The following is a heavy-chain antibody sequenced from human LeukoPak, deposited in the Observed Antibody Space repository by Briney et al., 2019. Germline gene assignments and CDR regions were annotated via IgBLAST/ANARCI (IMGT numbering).Heavy chain of an antibody. D-gene: IGHD4/OR15-4a*01. V-gene: IGHV1-8*03. CDR2: MNPNSGNT. Sequence: SVKVPCKASGYTFTSYDINWVRQATGQGLEWMGWMNPNSGNTGYAQKFQGRVTITRNTSISTAYMELSSLRSEDTAVYYCARLQMSSNGDYWGQGTLVTVSS. J-gene: IGHJ4*02. CDR1: GYTFTSYD. CDR3: ARLQMSSNGDY.